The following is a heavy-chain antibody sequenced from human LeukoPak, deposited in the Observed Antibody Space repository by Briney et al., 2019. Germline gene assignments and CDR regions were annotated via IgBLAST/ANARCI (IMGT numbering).Heavy chain of an antibody. J-gene: IGHJ4*02. Sequence: GGSLRLSCAASGFTFTNYGLHWLRQAPGKGLEYVSAISTHGERTYYADPVRGRFTISRDNSKNTLYLQMGSLRAEDMAVYYCATDRNGYYDYWGQGTLVTVSS. CDR2: ISTHGERT. CDR1: GFTFTNYG. D-gene: IGHD3-22*01. V-gene: IGHV3-64*02. CDR3: ATDRNGYYDY.